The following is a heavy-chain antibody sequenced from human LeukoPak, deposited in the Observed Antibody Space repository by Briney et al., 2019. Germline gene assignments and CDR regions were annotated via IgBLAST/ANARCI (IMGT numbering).Heavy chain of an antibody. CDR2: IYSGGST. D-gene: IGHD2-2*02. V-gene: IGHV3-66*02. J-gene: IGHJ6*03. CDR1: GFTVSSNY. CDR3: ATYRGDCSSTSCYTWSSSYYYYMDV. Sequence: GGSLRLSCAASGFTVSSNYMSWVRQAPGKGLEWVSVIYSGGSTYYADSVKGRFTISRDNSKNTLYLQMNSLRAEDTAVYYCATYRGDCSSTSCYTWSSSYYYYMDVWGKGTTVTVSS.